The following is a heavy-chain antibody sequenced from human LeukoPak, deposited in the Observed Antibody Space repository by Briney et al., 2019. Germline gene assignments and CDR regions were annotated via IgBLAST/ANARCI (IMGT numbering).Heavy chain of an antibody. J-gene: IGHJ4*02. Sequence: GGSLRLSCAPSGFTFSDYGMHWVRQAPGKGLEWVAVIWYDGSNKYYAGSVKGRFTISGDNLKNTLYLQMNSLRAEDTAIYYCARGLRLLEWLPFDYWGQGTLVAVSS. CDR3: ARGLRLLEWLPFDY. V-gene: IGHV3-33*01. CDR2: IWYDGSNK. D-gene: IGHD3-3*01. CDR1: GFTFSDYG.